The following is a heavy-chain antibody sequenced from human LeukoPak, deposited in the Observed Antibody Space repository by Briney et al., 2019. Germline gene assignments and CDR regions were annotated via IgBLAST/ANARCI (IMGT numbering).Heavy chain of an antibody. CDR2: ISSSGTTI. V-gene: IGHV3-48*01. Sequence: GGSLRLSCVASGFTFRTSGMNWVRQAPGKGLEWVSYISSSGTTISYAQSVKGRFTITRDNAQNSLTLHMNTLRADDTAVYYCGRDGRLIQLWFDPWGQGTLVTVSS. J-gene: IGHJ5*02. D-gene: IGHD5-18*01. CDR1: GFTFRTSG. CDR3: GRDGRLIQLWFDP.